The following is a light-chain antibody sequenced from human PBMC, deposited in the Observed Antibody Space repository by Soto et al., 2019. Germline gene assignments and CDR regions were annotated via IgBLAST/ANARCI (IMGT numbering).Light chain of an antibody. CDR3: QHYGSSPPMYT. J-gene: IGKJ2*01. Sequence: EIVMTQSPATLSLSPGERATLSCRASQSVSSRYLGWYQQKPGQAPRLLIYGASSRATGIPDRISGSGSGTDFTLTISRLEPEDFAVYYCQHYGSSPPMYTFGQGTKLEIK. V-gene: IGKV3-20*01. CDR2: GAS. CDR1: QSVSSRY.